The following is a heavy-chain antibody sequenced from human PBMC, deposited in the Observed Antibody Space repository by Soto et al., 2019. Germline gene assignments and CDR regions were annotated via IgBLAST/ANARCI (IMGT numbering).Heavy chain of an antibody. Sequence: GASVKVSCKASGGTFSSYAISWVRQAPGQGLEWMGGIIPIFGTANYAQKFQGRVTITADESTSTAYMELSSLRSEDTAVYYCARLDARRARPFDYYYYGMDVWGQGTTVTVSS. CDR1: GGTFSSYA. CDR3: ARLDARRARPFDYYYYGMDV. D-gene: IGHD3-9*01. CDR2: IIPIFGTA. J-gene: IGHJ6*02. V-gene: IGHV1-69*13.